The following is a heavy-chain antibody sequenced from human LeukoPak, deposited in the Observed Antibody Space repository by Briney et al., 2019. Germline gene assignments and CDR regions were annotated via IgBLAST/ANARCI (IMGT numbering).Heavy chain of an antibody. CDR3: VRSDDFWSGYYGY. Sequence: SETLSLTCAVSGGSISSSNWWSWVRQPPGKGLEWIGEIYHSGSTNYNPSLKSRVTISVDTSKNQFSLELSSVTAADTAVYYCVRSDDFWSGYYGYWGQGTLVTVSS. V-gene: IGHV4-4*02. CDR2: IYHSGST. CDR1: GGSISSSNW. J-gene: IGHJ4*02. D-gene: IGHD3-3*01.